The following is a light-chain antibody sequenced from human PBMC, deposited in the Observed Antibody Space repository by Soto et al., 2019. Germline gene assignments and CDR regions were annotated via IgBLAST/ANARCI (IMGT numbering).Light chain of an antibody. CDR2: GAS. J-gene: IGKJ3*01. CDR1: QDIRTS. V-gene: IGKV1-33*01. Sequence: DIQMTQSPSSLSAAVGARVSITCQASQDIRTSLSWFQQKPGRAPKLLIYGASYLETGVPSRFRGSGSGTDFTFTISSLQPEDIATDYCQHCHNPPPITFGPG. CDR3: QHCHNPPPIT.